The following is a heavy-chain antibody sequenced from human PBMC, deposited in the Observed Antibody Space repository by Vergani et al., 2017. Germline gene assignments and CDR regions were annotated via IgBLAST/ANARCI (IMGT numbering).Heavy chain of an antibody. D-gene: IGHD3-3*01. CDR3: VRGYYSWGPLDS. Sequence: EVQLVQSGAEVKKPGESLKISCKGSGYSFTSYWIGWVRQMPGKGLEWMGIIYPDDSDTRYSPVFQGQVTISVDKSISTAYLQWGSLKDSDTAMYYCVRGYYSWGPLDSWGQGTLVTVPS. CDR2: IYPDDSDT. J-gene: IGHJ4*02. CDR1: GYSFTSYW. V-gene: IGHV5-51*01.